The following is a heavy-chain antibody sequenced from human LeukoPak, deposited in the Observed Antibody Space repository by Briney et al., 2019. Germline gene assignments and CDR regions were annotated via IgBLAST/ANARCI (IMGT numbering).Heavy chain of an antibody. CDR1: GGSISSSSYY. Sequence: KSSETLSLTCTVSGGSISSSSYYWGWIRQPPGKGLEWIGSIYYSGSTYYNPSLKSRVTISVDTSKNQFSLKLSSVTAADTAVYYCARAGRIVGAPTDAFDIWGQGTMVTVSS. CDR3: ARAGRIVGAPTDAFDI. D-gene: IGHD1-26*01. J-gene: IGHJ3*02. V-gene: IGHV4-39*07. CDR2: IYYSGST.